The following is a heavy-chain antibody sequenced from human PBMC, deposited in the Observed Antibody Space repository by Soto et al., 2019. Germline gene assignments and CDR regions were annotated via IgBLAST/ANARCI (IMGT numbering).Heavy chain of an antibody. J-gene: IGHJ6*04. CDR3: ARAEQWLVGEMDV. CDR2: INSDGSST. V-gene: IGHV3-74*01. CDR1: GFTFSSYW. D-gene: IGHD6-19*01. Sequence: GGSLRLSCAASGFTFSSYWMHWVRQAPGKGLVWVSRINSDGSSTSYADSVKGRFTISRDNAKNTLYLQMNSLRAEDTAVYYCARAEQWLVGEMDVWGKGTTVTVSS.